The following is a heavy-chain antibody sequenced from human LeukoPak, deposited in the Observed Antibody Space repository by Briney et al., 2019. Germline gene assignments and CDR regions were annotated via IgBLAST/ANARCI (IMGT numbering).Heavy chain of an antibody. CDR1: GGSFSGYY. V-gene: IGHV4-39*01. Sequence: SETLSLTCVVYGGSFSGYYWGWIRQPPGKGLEWIGSIYYSGSTYYNPSLKSRVTISVDTSKNQFSLKLSSVTAADTAVYYCATLPLNSSGYYFDYWGQGTLVTVSS. J-gene: IGHJ4*02. D-gene: IGHD3-22*01. CDR2: IYYSGST. CDR3: ATLPLNSSGYYFDY.